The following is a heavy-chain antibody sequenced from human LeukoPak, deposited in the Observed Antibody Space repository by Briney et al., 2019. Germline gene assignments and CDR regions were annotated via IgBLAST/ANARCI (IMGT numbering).Heavy chain of an antibody. CDR2: INLNSGRT. V-gene: IGHV1-2*02. Sequence: ASVKLSCKASGYTFTGYYMHWVRQAPGQGLEWVGWINLNSGRTNDAQKFQDRGTMTRDTSISTAYMELSRLRSDDTAVYYCARSPDILTGENFDYWGQGTLVTVSS. CDR1: GYTFTGYY. CDR3: ARSPDILTGENFDY. D-gene: IGHD3-9*01. J-gene: IGHJ4*02.